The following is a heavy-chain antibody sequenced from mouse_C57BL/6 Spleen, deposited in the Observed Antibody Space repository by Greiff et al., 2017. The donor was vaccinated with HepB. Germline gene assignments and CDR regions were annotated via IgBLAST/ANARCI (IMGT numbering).Heavy chain of an antibody. CDR3: ARGDYDDAYSAMDY. V-gene: IGHV14-2*01. CDR2: IDPEDGET. J-gene: IGHJ4*01. D-gene: IGHD2-4*01. Sequence: EVQLQQSGAELVKPGASVKLSCTASGFNIKDYYMHWVKQRPEQGLEWIGRIDPEDGETKYAPNFQGKATITADTSSNTAYLQLSSLTSEDTAVYYCARGDYDDAYSAMDYWGQGTSVTVSS. CDR1: GFNIKDYY.